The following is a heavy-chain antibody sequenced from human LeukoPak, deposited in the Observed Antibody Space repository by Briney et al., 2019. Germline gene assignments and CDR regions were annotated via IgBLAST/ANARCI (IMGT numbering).Heavy chain of an antibody. Sequence: ASVKVSCKASGGTFSSYAISWVRQAPGQGLEWMGIINPSGGSTSYAQKFQGRVTMTRDTSTSTVYMELSSLRSEDTAVYYCARGGDTYYYGSGSSPPTVWGQGTLVTVSS. CDR1: GGTFSSYA. J-gene: IGHJ4*02. V-gene: IGHV1-46*01. CDR2: INPSGGST. D-gene: IGHD3-10*01. CDR3: ARGGDTYYYGSGSSPPTV.